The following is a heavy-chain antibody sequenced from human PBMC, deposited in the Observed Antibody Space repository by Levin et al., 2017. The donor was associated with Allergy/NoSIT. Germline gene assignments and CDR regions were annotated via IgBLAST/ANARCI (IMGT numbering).Heavy chain of an antibody. Sequence: ASVKVSCKASGYTFTSYYMHWVRQAPGQGLEWMGIINPSGVSTSYAQKFQGRVTMTRDTSTSTVYMELSSLRSEDTAAYYCAGEDGDAVVVAATRVWFDPWGQGTLVTVSS. V-gene: IGHV1-46*01. J-gene: IGHJ5*02. D-gene: IGHD2-15*01. CDR3: AGEDGDAVVVAATRVWFDP. CDR1: GYTFTSYY. CDR2: INPSGVST.